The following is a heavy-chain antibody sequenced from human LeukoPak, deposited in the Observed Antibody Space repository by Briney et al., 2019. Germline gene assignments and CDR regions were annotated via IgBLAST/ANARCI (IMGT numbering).Heavy chain of an antibody. CDR1: GGSISSYY. V-gene: IGHV4-59*08. D-gene: IGHD3-22*01. Sequence: SETLSPTCTVSGGSISSYYWSWIRQPPGKGLEWIGYIYYSGSTNYNPSLKSRVTISVDTSKNQFSLKLSSVTAADTAVYFCARGPYSYDSSGAFDIWGQGTMVTVSS. CDR2: IYYSGST. CDR3: ARGPYSYDSSGAFDI. J-gene: IGHJ3*02.